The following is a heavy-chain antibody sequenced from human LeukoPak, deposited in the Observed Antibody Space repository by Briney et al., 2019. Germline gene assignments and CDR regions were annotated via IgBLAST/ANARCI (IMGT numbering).Heavy chain of an antibody. Sequence: AGGSLRLSCAASGFTFDDYGMSWVRQAPGKGLEWVSGRNGGSTGYADSVKGRFTISRDNTKNSLYLQMNSLRAEDTAVYYCARSAGVVSGYYFDYWGQGSLVTVSS. CDR2: RNGGST. D-gene: IGHD3-22*01. V-gene: IGHV3-20*04. CDR1: GFTFDDYG. CDR3: ARSAGVVSGYYFDY. J-gene: IGHJ4*02.